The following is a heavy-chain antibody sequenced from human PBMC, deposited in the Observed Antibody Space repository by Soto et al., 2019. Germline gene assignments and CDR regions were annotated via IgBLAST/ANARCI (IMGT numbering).Heavy chain of an antibody. CDR1: GFTITSYA. Sequence: GGSMILSCAASGFTITSYARCWVRQAPGKGLEWVSAISGSAGSTYYADSVKGRFTISRDNSKNTLYLQMNSLRAEDTAVYYCAKPYSPYYYYDMDVWGQGTTVTVSS. CDR2: ISGSAGST. CDR3: AKPYSPYYYYDMDV. V-gene: IGHV3-23*01. D-gene: IGHD4-4*01. J-gene: IGHJ6*02.